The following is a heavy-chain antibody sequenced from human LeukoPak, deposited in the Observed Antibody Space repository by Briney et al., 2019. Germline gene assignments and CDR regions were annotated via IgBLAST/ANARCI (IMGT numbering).Heavy chain of an antibody. V-gene: IGHV4-59*01. CDR3: ARTTEGYCRGRSCYSYYYYMDV. D-gene: IGHD2-15*01. CDR2: IHYSGST. J-gene: IGHJ6*03. CDR1: GGSISSYY. Sequence: SETLSLTCTVSGGSISSYYWSWIRQPPGKGLEWIGYIHYSGSTYYKPSLKSRVTISVDTSKNQFSLKLNSVTAADTAVYYCARTTEGYCRGRSCYSYYYYMDVWGKGTTVTVSS.